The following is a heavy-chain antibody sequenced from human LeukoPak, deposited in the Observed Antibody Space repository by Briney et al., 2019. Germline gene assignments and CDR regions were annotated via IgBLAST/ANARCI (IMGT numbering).Heavy chain of an antibody. CDR2: ISGSGGST. J-gene: IGHJ4*02. CDR1: GFTFNNYA. D-gene: IGHD5-24*01. V-gene: IGHV3-23*01. CDR3: AKGRGDGYSYPLLFDY. Sequence: GGSLRLSCAASGFTFNNYAISWVRQAPGKGLEWVSLISGSGGSTYFADSVKGRFTISRDNSMSTLYLQMNSLRAEDTAVYYCAKGRGDGYSYPLLFDYWGQGTLVPVSS.